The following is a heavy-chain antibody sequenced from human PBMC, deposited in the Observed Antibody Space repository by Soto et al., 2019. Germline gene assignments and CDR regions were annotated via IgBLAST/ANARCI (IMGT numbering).Heavy chain of an antibody. CDR2: IYYSGST. CDR3: ARHSPGYSYGYNFDY. V-gene: IGHV4-39*01. J-gene: IGHJ4*02. Sequence: SETLSLTCTVSGGSISSSSYYWGWIRQPPGKGLEWIGSIYYSGSTYYNPSLKSRVTISVDTSKNQFSLKLSSVTAADTAVYYCARHSPGYSYGYNFDYCGQGTLVTVSS. D-gene: IGHD5-18*01. CDR1: GGSISSSSYY.